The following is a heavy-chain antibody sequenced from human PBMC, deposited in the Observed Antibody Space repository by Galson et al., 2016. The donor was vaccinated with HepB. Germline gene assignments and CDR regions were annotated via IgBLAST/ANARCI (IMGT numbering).Heavy chain of an antibody. D-gene: IGHD4-17*01. CDR2: ISYDGSNK. CDR3: TKDGQDYGEYDYWYFDL. V-gene: IGHV3-30*18. J-gene: IGHJ2*01. Sequence: SLRLSCAASGFNFRTYAMHWVRQAPGKGLEWVAVISYDGSNKYYADSVKGRFIISRDNSKDTLYLQMNSLRGEDTAVYYCTKDGQDYGEYDYWYFDLWGRGTLVTVSS. CDR1: GFNFRTYA.